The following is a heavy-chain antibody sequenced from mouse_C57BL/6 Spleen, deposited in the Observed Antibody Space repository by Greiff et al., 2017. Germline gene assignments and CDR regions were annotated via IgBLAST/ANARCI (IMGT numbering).Heavy chain of an antibody. Sequence: QVQLQQPGAELVKPGASVKVSCKASGYTFTSYWMHWVKQRPGQGLEWIGRIHPSDSDTNYNQKFKGKATLTVDKSSSTAYMQLSSLTSEDYAVCYCAKERGPMTTVVDWGQGTTLTVSS. CDR3: AKERGPMTTVVD. CDR2: IHPSDSDT. CDR1: GYTFTSYW. D-gene: IGHD1-1*01. J-gene: IGHJ2*01. V-gene: IGHV1-74*01.